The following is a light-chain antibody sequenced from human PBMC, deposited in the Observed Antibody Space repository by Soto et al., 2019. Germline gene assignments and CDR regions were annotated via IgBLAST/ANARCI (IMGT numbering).Light chain of an antibody. V-gene: IGLV2-14*01. CDR1: SSDVGGYNY. J-gene: IGLJ1*01. CDR3: CSYTTSNTRQIV. Sequence: QPGLTQPASVSGSPAQSFTISCTETSSDVGGYNYVSWYQQHPGKAPKFMIYDVSNRPSGVSNRFSGSKSGNTASLTISGLQAEDEADYYCCSYTTSNTRQIVFGTGTKVTVL. CDR2: DVS.